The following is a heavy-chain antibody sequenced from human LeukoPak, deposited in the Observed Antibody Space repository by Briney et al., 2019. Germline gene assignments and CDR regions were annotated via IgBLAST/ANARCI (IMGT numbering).Heavy chain of an antibody. Sequence: SETLSLTCTVSGASISNYYWSWIRQPAGKGLEWIGRISTSGSTNYNPSLNSRVTMSVDTSKNQFSLKLSSVTAADTAVYYCARVGGTMVRGVIHYWGQGTLVTVSS. CDR1: GASISNYY. J-gene: IGHJ4*02. CDR2: ISTSGST. V-gene: IGHV4-4*07. CDR3: ARVGGTMVRGVIHY. D-gene: IGHD3-10*01.